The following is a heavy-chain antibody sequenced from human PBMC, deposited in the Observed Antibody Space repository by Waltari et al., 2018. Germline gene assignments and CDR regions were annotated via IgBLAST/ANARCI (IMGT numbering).Heavy chain of an antibody. CDR1: GYTFSNYD. J-gene: IGHJ4*02. D-gene: IGHD2-2*01. CDR2: MNPNSGNL. V-gene: IGHV1-8*03. Sequence: QVQLVQSGAEVKKPGASVKLSCKTSGYTFSNYDVSWVRQAPGRGLEWMGWMNPNSGNLGFAQGFQGRVMCTADTSTTTAYMELTNLRSDDTAIYFCARAVRYQLLSDFWGQGTLVTVSS. CDR3: ARAVRYQLLSDF.